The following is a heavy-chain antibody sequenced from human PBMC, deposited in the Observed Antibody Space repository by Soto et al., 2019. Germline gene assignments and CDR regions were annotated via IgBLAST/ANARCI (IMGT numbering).Heavy chain of an antibody. CDR2: LLRSGSSA. D-gene: IGHD4-17*01. J-gene: IGHJ5*02. V-gene: IGHV3-23*01. Sequence: GGSLRLSCAASGFTFRNYAMTWARQAPGKGLEWVSSLLRSGSSAYYADSVRGRFTISSDTSANSLYLQMDNLRAEDTAIYYCAKDAISGDGIWLMDSWGQGXVVTVYS. CDR1: GFTFRNYA. CDR3: AKDAISGDGIWLMDS.